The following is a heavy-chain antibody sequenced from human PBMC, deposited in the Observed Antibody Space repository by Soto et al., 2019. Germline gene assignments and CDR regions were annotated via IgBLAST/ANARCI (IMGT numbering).Heavy chain of an antibody. Sequence: QVQLVESGGDVVQPGRSLRLSCAASGFTFRSYGMHWVRQAPGKGLEWASVISYDGSDKYYAASVKGRFTISRDTSNNTLHLQMSSLRAEDTAVYYCAIDSIKHLVVGAYFDCWGQGTVVKVS. CDR2: ISYDGSDK. D-gene: IGHD1-26*01. V-gene: IGHV3-30*03. CDR3: AIDSIKHLVVGAYFDC. J-gene: IGHJ4*02. CDR1: GFTFRSYG.